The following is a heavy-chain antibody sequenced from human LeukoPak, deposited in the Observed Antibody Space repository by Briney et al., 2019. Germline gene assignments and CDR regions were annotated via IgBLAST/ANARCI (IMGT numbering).Heavy chain of an antibody. D-gene: IGHD2-21*02. Sequence: GESLKISCKGSGYSFTNYWIGWVRQMPGKGLEWMGIIYPGDSDTRYSPSFQGQVTISAEKSISTAYLQWSSLKASDTAMYYCALGVVVTAIPNLDAFDIWGQGTMVTVSS. J-gene: IGHJ3*02. V-gene: IGHV5-51*01. CDR2: IYPGDSDT. CDR3: ALGVVVTAIPNLDAFDI. CDR1: GYSFTNYW.